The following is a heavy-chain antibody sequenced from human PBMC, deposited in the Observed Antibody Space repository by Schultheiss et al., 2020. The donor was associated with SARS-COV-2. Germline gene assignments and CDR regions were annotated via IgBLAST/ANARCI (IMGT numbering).Heavy chain of an antibody. D-gene: IGHD6-13*01. CDR3: AKDRWDYSYGVDV. Sequence: GGSLRLSCAASGFTFDDYGMSWVRQAPGKGLEWVAVIFYDGSNKYYADSVKGRFTISRDNSKNTLYLQMNSLRAEDTAVYYCAKDRWDYSYGVDVWGQGTTVTVSS. V-gene: IGHV3-30*18. J-gene: IGHJ6*02. CDR1: GFTFDDYG. CDR2: IFYDGSNK.